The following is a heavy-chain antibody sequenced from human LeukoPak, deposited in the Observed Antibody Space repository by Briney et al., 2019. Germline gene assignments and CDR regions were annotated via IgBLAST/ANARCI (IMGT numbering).Heavy chain of an antibody. J-gene: IGHJ4*02. V-gene: IGHV3-30*18. CDR3: AKDWGRRFRSGSSYFDY. CDR2: ISHDSSNK. D-gene: IGHD3-10*01. Sequence: PGGSLRLSCAASGFTFSSYAMHWVRQAPGKGLEWVAVISHDSSNKYYADSVKGRCTISRDNSRNTLYLQINSLRAEDTALYYCAKDWGRRFRSGSSYFDYWGQGIMVTVSS. CDR1: GFTFSSYA.